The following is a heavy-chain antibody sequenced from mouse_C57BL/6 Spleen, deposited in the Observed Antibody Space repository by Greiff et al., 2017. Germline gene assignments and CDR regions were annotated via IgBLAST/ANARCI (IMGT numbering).Heavy chain of an antibody. J-gene: IGHJ2*01. V-gene: IGHV1-85*01. CDR3: AQIYDGYYFDY. D-gene: IGHD2-3*01. CDR2: SYPRDGST. CDR1: GYTFTSYD. Sequence: QVQLQQSGPELVKPGASVKLSCKASGYTFTSYDINWVKQRPGQGLEWIGWSYPRDGSTKYNEKFKGKATLTVDTSSSTAYMELHSLTSEDSAVYFCAQIYDGYYFDYGGQGTTLTVSS.